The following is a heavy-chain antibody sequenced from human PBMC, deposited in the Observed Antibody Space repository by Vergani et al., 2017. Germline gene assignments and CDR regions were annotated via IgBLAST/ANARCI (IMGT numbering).Heavy chain of an antibody. J-gene: IGHJ4*02. Sequence: QVQLVQSGAEVKKPGASVKVSCKASGYPFTSYAMHWVRQAPGQRREWMGRSNAGNGKPKYSQKFQGRVAITRDTSASTAYMERSSLRSEDTAVYYCARLRFPSRMGYFDYGGEGTLVTVSS. CDR2: SNAGNGKP. CDR3: ARLRFPSRMGYFDY. CDR1: GYPFTSYA. V-gene: IGHV1-3*01. D-gene: IGHD3-16*01.